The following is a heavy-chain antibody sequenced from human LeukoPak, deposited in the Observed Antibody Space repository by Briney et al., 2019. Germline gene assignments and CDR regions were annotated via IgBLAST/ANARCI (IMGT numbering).Heavy chain of an antibody. V-gene: IGHV3-23*01. CDR1: GSTFGNYA. J-gene: IGHJ4*02. CDR2: ISDICCSI. D-gene: IGHD4/OR15-4a*01. Sequence: GGSLRLSCAASGSTFGNYAMSWVRQAPGKGLEGVSAISDICCSIYYADSVKGRFTISRDNSKITLYLQMTSLRAEDTAVYFCAREVPYFDYWGQGTLVTVSS. CDR3: AREVPYFDY.